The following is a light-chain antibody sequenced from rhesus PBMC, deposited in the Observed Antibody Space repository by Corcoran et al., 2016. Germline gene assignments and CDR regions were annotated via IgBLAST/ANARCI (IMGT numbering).Light chain of an antibody. CDR1: QGITND. CDR3: QHYYSTPLT. CDR2: EAS. Sequence: DIQMTQSPSSLSASVGDRVTITCRASQGITNDLAWYQQKPGETPKLLIYEASTLQSGIPSRFSGSGAGTDFTLTISSLQPEDFASYYCQHYYSTPLTFGGGTKVEIK. J-gene: IGKJ4*01. V-gene: IGKV1-25*01.